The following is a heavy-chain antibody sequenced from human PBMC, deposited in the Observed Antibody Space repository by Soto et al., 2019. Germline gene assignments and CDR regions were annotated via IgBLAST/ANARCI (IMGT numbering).Heavy chain of an antibody. J-gene: IGHJ4*02. D-gene: IGHD2-15*01. Sequence: EVQLVESGGGLVQPGGSLRLSCEASGFTFSSYWMNWVRQAPGKGLECVAKINQAGSQKYYVDSVKGRFTISRDNTKNSLYLQMNSLRAEDTAVYYCARGYCSGGSCSQGYWGQGTLVTVSS. CDR2: INQAGSQK. CDR1: GFTFSSYW. CDR3: ARGYCSGGSCSQGY. V-gene: IGHV3-7*04.